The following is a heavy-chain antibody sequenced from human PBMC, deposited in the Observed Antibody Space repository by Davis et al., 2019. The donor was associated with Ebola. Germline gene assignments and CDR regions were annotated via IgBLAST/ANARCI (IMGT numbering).Heavy chain of an antibody. D-gene: IGHD3-16*01. V-gene: IGHV3-74*01. CDR1: GFTVSSNY. CDR3: AREVRGWGYYGMDV. Sequence: GESLKISCAASGFTVSSNYMSWVRQAPGKGLVWVSRINSDGSSTSYADSVKGRFTISRDNAKNTLYLQMNSLRAEDTAVYYCAREVRGWGYYGMDVWGQGTTVTVSS. J-gene: IGHJ6*02. CDR2: INSDGSST.